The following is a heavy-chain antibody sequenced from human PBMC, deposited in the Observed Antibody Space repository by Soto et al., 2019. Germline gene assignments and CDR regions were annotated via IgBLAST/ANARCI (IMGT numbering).Heavy chain of an antibody. Sequence: SETLSLTCTVSGGSISSGDYYWSWIRQPPGKGLEWIGYIYYSGSTYYNPSLKSRVTISVDTSKNQFSLKLSSVTAADTAVYYCARAPDYYDSSGYSPIDYWGQGTLVTVSS. CDR1: GGSISSGDYY. CDR3: ARAPDYYDSSGYSPIDY. J-gene: IGHJ4*02. D-gene: IGHD3-22*01. V-gene: IGHV4-30-4*01. CDR2: IYYSGST.